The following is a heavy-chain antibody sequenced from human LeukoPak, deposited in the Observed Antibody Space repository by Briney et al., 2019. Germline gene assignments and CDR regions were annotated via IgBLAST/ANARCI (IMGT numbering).Heavy chain of an antibody. D-gene: IGHD1-26*01. Sequence: SETLSLTCAVYGGSFSGYYWSWIRQPPGKGLEWIGEINHSGSTNYNPSLKSRVTITVDTSKNQFSLKLSSVTAADTAVYYCARGSSGSSFPLGYWGQGTLVTVSS. J-gene: IGHJ4*02. CDR1: GGSFSGYY. V-gene: IGHV4-34*01. CDR3: ARGSSGSSFPLGY. CDR2: INHSGST.